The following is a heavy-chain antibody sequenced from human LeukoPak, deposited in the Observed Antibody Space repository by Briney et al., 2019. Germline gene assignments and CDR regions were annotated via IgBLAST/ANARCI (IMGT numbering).Heavy chain of an antibody. CDR3: ARGIAAAGTFDY. V-gene: IGHV4-34*01. CDR1: GGSSSGYY. D-gene: IGHD6-13*01. Sequence: SETLSLTCAVYGGSSSGYYWSWIRQPPGKGLEWIGEINHSGSTNYNPSLKSRVTISVDTSKDQFSLKLSSVTAADTAVYYCARGIAAAGTFDYWGQGSLVTVSS. CDR2: INHSGST. J-gene: IGHJ4*02.